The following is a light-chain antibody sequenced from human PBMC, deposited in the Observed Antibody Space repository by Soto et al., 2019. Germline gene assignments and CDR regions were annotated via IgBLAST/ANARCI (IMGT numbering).Light chain of an antibody. CDR2: DTT. J-gene: IGLJ2*01. CDR3: MLSYSGAGVV. Sequence: QAVVTQEHSLTVSPGETATLTCGSSTGTVTSGHYPYWFQQKPGQAPRTLIYDTTNKHSWTPARFSGSLLGGKAALILSGAQPEDEAEYYCMLSYSGAGVVFGGGTKVTVL. V-gene: IGLV7-46*01. CDR1: TGTVTSGHY.